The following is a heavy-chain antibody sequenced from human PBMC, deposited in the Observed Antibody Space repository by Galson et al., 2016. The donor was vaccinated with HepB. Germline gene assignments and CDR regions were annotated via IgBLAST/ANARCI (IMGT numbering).Heavy chain of an antibody. CDR3: ARRGHYDTGYYYPGDY. D-gene: IGHD3-9*01. V-gene: IGHV5-51*03. CDR2: IYPGDSDT. Sequence: QSGAEVKKPGESLKISCKASGYSFTSYWIGWVRQMPGKGLEWMGIIYPGDSDTRYSPSFQGQVTISADKSISTTYLQWSSLKASDTAMYYCARRGHYDTGYYYPGDYWGQGTLVTVSS. CDR1: GYSFTSYW. J-gene: IGHJ4*02.